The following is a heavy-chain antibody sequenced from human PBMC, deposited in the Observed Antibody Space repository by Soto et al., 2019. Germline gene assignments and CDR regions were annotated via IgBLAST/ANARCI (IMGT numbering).Heavy chain of an antibody. Sequence: ASVKVSCKASGYTFSGYYIHWVRQAPGQGLEWMGWISPSSGATNYAEKFQDWVTMTRDTSISTAYMELRRLRSDDTAVYFCARDPSGSYNYFDYWG. CDR3: ARDPSGSYNYFDY. CDR1: GYTFSGYY. CDR2: ISPSSGAT. J-gene: IGHJ4*01. V-gene: IGHV1-2*04. D-gene: IGHD1-26*01.